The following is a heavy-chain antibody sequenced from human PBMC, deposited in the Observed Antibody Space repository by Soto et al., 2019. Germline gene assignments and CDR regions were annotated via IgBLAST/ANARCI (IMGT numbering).Heavy chain of an antibody. Sequence: QVQLVESGGGVVQPGRSLRLSCAASGFTFSSSGMHWVRQAPGEGLEWVGVIYYDGSEQYYGDSVKGRFTIFRDNSKNPVYLQMISLRDEDTAVYYCAKEESSGWYRTADYWGQGTLVTVSS. CDR3: AKEESSGWYRTADY. CDR1: GFTFSSSG. V-gene: IGHV3-30*18. J-gene: IGHJ4*02. CDR2: IYYDGSEQ. D-gene: IGHD6-19*01.